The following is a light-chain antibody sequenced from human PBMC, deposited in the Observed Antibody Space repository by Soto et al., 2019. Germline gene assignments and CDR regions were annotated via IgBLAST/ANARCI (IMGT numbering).Light chain of an antibody. J-gene: IGLJ1*01. CDR3: QSYATGLSVLYV. CDR1: SSNIGAGYD. Sequence: QSALTQPPSVSGAPGQRVTISCTGSSSNIGAGYDVHWYQQLPGTAPKLLIYGNNNRPSGVPDRFSGSKSGTSASLAVIGLQAEDEADYYCQSYATGLSVLYVFGTGTKVTVL. V-gene: IGLV1-40*01. CDR2: GNN.